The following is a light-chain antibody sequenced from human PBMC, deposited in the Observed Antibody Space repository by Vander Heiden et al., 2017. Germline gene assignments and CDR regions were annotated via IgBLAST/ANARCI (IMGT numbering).Light chain of an antibody. CDR3: QVCDRPGDQWV. V-gene: IGLV3-21*02. J-gene: IGLJ3*02. CDR1: NIGSLS. CDR2: TDV. Sequence: SFVLTQAPSLSVAPGQTARITCRGHNIGSLSVHWFQHKAGQAPLMVVYTDVFRPSGIPERFSGSNSGNMATLSISRVEAEDEADYYCQVCDRPGDQWVFGGGTKLTVL.